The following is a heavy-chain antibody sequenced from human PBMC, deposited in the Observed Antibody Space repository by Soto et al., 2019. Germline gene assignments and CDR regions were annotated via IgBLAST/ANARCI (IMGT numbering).Heavy chain of an antibody. Sequence: SETLSLTCAVYGESFSGYIWTWIRQPPGKGLEWIGTIFYSGSTYYNPSLKSRVTISVDTSKNQFSLRLISVTAADTALYYCARTSGYYLYDYWGQGTLVTVSS. CDR2: IFYSGST. D-gene: IGHD3-22*01. J-gene: IGHJ4*02. V-gene: IGHV4-34*12. CDR1: GESFSGYI. CDR3: ARTSGYYLYDY.